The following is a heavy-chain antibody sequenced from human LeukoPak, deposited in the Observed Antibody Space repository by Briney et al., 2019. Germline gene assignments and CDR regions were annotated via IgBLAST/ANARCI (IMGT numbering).Heavy chain of an antibody. D-gene: IGHD2-15*01. J-gene: IGHJ4*02. CDR3: ARGRLLLDY. Sequence: GASVKVSCKAPGYTFTIYYIHWVRQAPGQGLEWMGMINPSGGSTSHAQKFQGRVTMTRDTSTSTVYMELSSLRSEDTAVYYCARGRLLLDYWGQGTLVTVSS. V-gene: IGHV1-46*01. CDR2: INPSGGST. CDR1: GYTFTIYY.